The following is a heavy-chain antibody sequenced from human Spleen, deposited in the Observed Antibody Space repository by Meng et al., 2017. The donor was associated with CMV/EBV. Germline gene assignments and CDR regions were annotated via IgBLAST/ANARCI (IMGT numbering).Heavy chain of an antibody. CDR2: TSYDGTNK. CDR3: AGAYSGTTWINYYGMDV. Sequence: GESLKISCEASGFTFTYYAMHWVRQAPGKGLEWVTITSYDGTNKYYADSVKGRFTISRDNSKNTLYLQMNSLRVEDTAVYYCAGAYSGTTWINYYGMDVWGQGTTVTV. CDR1: GFTFTYYA. J-gene: IGHJ6*02. D-gene: IGHD1-7*01. V-gene: IGHV3-30*04.